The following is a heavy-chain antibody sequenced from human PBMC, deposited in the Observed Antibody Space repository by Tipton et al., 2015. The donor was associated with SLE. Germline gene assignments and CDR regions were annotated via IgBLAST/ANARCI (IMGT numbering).Heavy chain of an antibody. Sequence: TLSLTCTVSGGSISSHYCCWIRQSPGKGLEWIGYSYYTGSTYYNPSLKSRVTISIDTSKNQFSLSLSSVTAADTAMYYCARHRGLFGLVTAYYFDSWGQGTLVTVSS. J-gene: IGHJ4*02. V-gene: IGHV4-59*08. CDR3: ARHRGLFGLVTAYYFDS. D-gene: IGHD3-3*01. CDR2: SYYTGST. CDR1: GGSISSHY.